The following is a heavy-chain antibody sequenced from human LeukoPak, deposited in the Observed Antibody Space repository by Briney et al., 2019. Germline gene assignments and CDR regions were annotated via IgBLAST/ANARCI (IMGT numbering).Heavy chain of an antibody. Sequence: SETLSLTCTVSGGSISSYYWSWIRQPPGKGLEWIGYIYYSGSTNYNPSLKSRVTISVDTSKNQFSLKLSSVTAADTAVYYCARSRRDQQQTPLRYYYGMDVWGQGTTVTVSS. CDR2: IYYSGST. CDR1: GGSISSYY. CDR3: ARSRRDQQQTPLRYYYGMDV. J-gene: IGHJ6*02. V-gene: IGHV4-59*01. D-gene: IGHD6-13*01.